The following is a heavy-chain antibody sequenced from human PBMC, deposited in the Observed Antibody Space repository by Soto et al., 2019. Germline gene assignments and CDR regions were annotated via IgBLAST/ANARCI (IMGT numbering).Heavy chain of an antibody. CDR3: AKGLDTGWYFFDH. V-gene: IGHV3-23*01. CDR1: GFTFSTHY. Sequence: QLLESGGGLVQPGGSLRVSCAASGFTFSTHYMSWVRQAPGKGLEWVSTMSTSGGTYYADSVKGLFTISRDNSKKTLYLQMNSLRAEDTAVYYCAKGLDTGWYFFDHWGQGTLVTVSS. CDR2: MSTSGGT. D-gene: IGHD6-19*01. J-gene: IGHJ4*02.